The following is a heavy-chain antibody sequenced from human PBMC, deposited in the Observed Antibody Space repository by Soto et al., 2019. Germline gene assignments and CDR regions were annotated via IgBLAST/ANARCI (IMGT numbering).Heavy chain of an antibody. CDR3: ARERYWNVLQPTRWFDP. J-gene: IGHJ5*02. V-gene: IGHV4-30-4*01. Sequence: PSETLSLTCTVSGGSISSGDYYWSWIRQPPGKGLEWIGYIYYSGSTYYNPSLKSRVTISVDTSKNQFSLKLSSVTAADTAVFYCARERYWNVLQPTRWFDPWGQGTLVTVSS. CDR1: GGSISSGDYY. CDR2: IYYSGST. D-gene: IGHD1-1*01.